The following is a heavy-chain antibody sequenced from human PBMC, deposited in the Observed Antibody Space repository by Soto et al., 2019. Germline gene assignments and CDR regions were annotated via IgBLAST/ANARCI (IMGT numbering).Heavy chain of an antibody. CDR2: IKEDGSER. CDR1: GFTLSSAW. V-gene: IGHV3-7*05. Sequence: EVQLVESGGGLVQPGGSLRLSCAASGFTLSSAWMTWVRQAPWKGLEWVANIKEDGSERYYVHSVEGRFTVSRDNAKNSLYLQMDSLRAEDTAIYYCVRSYDFWGQGTQVTVSS. J-gene: IGHJ4*02. CDR3: VRSYDF.